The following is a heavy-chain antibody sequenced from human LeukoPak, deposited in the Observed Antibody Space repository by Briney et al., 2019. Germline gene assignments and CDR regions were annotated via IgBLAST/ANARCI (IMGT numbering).Heavy chain of an antibody. Sequence: GGSLRLSCAASGFTFSSYAMHWVRQAPGKGLEWVAVISYDGSNKYYADSVKGRFTISRDNSKNTLYLQMNSLRAEDTAVYYCARDLRRGSEAYDWFDPWGQGTLVTVSS. D-gene: IGHD3-10*01. CDR3: ARDLRRGSEAYDWFDP. CDR2: ISYDGSNK. J-gene: IGHJ5*02. CDR1: GFTFSSYA. V-gene: IGHV3-30-3*01.